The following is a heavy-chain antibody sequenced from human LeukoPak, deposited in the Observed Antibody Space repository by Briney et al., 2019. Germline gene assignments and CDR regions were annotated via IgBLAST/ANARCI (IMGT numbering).Heavy chain of an antibody. CDR3: ARDPLKYWYFDL. CDR2: IYHSGST. CDR1: GGSISSGGYY. J-gene: IGHJ2*01. Sequence: SETLSLTCTVSGGSISSGGYYWSWIRQHPGKGLEWIGYIYHSGSTYYNPSLKSRVTISVDTSKNQFSLKLSSVTAADTAVYYCARDPLKYWYFDLWGRGTLVTVSS. V-gene: IGHV4-31*03.